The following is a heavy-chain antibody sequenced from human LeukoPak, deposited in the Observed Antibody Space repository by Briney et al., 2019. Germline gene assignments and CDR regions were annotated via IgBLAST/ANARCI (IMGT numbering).Heavy chain of an antibody. D-gene: IGHD1-26*01. J-gene: IGHJ4*02. Sequence: SETLSLTCTVSGGSISSYYWSWIRQPPGKGLEWIGYIYTSGSTNYNPSLKSRVTISVDTSKNQFSLKLPSVTAADTAVYFCARLGSYHDFWGQGALVTVSS. CDR2: IYTSGST. V-gene: IGHV4-4*09. CDR1: GGSISSYY. CDR3: ARLGSYHDF.